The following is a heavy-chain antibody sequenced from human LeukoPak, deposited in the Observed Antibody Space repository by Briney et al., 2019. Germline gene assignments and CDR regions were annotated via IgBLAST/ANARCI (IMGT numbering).Heavy chain of an antibody. CDR1: GYSISSGYY. J-gene: IGHJ4*02. CDR2: IYHSGTT. D-gene: IGHD2-8*01. V-gene: IGHV4-38-2*02. CDR3: ASSHEAHTYRAMGDY. Sequence: PSETLSLTCTVSGYSISSGYYWGWIRQPPGKGLEWIGSIYHSGTTYYNPSLKSRVTISVDTSKNQFSLKVSSLTAADTAVYYCASSHEAHTYRAMGDYWGQGTLVTVSS.